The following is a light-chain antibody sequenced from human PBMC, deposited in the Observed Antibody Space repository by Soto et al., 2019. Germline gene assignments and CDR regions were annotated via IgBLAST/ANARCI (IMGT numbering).Light chain of an antibody. J-gene: IGKJ2*01. CDR1: QSVNSNY. V-gene: IGKV3-20*01. CDR3: QQYGSSPRT. Sequence: ENVLTQSPGTLSLSPGERATLSCRASQSVNSNYFAWYQQKRGQAPRLLIYRTSSRATGVSDRFSGGGSGTDFTLTISRLEPEDFVMYYCQQYGSSPRTFGQGTQLEIK. CDR2: RTS.